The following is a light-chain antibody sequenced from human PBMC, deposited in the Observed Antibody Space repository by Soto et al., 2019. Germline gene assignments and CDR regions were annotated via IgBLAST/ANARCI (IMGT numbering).Light chain of an antibody. CDR3: QSYDSSLRGVV. J-gene: IGLJ2*01. Sequence: QSVLTQPPSVSGAPGQRVTISGTGISSNIGAGYDVHWYQQLPGTAPKPLIYGNSNRPSGVPDRFDGSKSGTSASLAITGLKAEDEAHYYCQSYDSSLRGVVFGGDSQLIV. CDR2: GNS. V-gene: IGLV1-40*01. CDR1: SSNIGAGYD.